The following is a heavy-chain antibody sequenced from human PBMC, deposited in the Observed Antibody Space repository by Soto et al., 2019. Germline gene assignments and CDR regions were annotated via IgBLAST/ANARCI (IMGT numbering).Heavy chain of an antibody. CDR2: ITRDGSST. J-gene: IGHJ4*02. V-gene: IGHV3-74*01. CDR1: GFSLIDYW. Sequence: EVQLVESGGGLVQPGGSLRLSCAASGFSLIDYWMHWVRQAPGEGLVWLSRITRDGSSTNYADSVKGRFTISRDNGKNTVYRKVNSVRGEDTAVYYCARGANGYYYFDYWGQGTLGTVSS. D-gene: IGHD1-1*01. CDR3: ARGANGYYYFDY.